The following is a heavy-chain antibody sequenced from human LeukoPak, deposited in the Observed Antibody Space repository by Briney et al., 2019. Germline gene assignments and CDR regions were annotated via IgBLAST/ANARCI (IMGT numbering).Heavy chain of an antibody. Sequence: GGSLRLSCAATGFTFSTYGMHWVRQAPGKGLEWVAAISNDGNKKYYADSVKGRFTISRDNPKNTLFLQMNSLRAEDTAVYYCARYCGGDCYGMDVWGQGTTVTVSS. CDR2: ISNDGNKK. J-gene: IGHJ6*02. D-gene: IGHD2-21*02. CDR3: ARYCGGDCYGMDV. V-gene: IGHV3-30*03. CDR1: GFTFSTYG.